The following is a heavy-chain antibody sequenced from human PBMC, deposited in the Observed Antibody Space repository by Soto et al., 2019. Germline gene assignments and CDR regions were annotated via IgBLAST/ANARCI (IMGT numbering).Heavy chain of an antibody. J-gene: IGHJ4*02. CDR1: GFTFSSYG. CDR3: AKLYYGDTNPTFSMDY. V-gene: IGHV3-30*18. CDR2: ISYDGSNK. D-gene: IGHD4-17*01. Sequence: PGGSLRLSCAASGFTFSSYGMHWVRQAPGKGLEWVAVISYDGSNKYYADSVKGRFTISRDNSKNTLYLQMNSLRAEDTAVYYCAKLYYGDTNPTFSMDYWGQGTLVTVSS.